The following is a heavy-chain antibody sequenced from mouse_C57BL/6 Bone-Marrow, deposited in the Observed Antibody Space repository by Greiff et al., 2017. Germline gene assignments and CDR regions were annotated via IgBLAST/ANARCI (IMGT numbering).Heavy chain of an antibody. Sequence: EVQLQQSGPVLVKPGASVKMSCKASGYTFTDYYMNWVKQSHGKSLEWIGVINPYNGGTSYNQKFKGKATLTVDKSSSTAYMELNSLTSEDSAVYYCARSVITTVVAPFAYWGQGTLVTVSA. J-gene: IGHJ3*01. CDR2: INPYNGGT. CDR1: GYTFTDYY. V-gene: IGHV1-19*01. D-gene: IGHD1-1*01. CDR3: ARSVITTVVAPFAY.